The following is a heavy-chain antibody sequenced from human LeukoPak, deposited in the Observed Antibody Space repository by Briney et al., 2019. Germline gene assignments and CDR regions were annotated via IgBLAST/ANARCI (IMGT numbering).Heavy chain of an antibody. CDR2: ISGSGGST. V-gene: IGHV3-23*01. CDR1: GFTFSSYA. D-gene: IGHD5-12*01. J-gene: IGHJ4*02. Sequence: PGGSLRLSCAASGFTFSSYAMSWVRQAPGKGLEWVSAISGSGGSTYYADSVKGRFTISRDNSKNTLYLQMNSLRAEGTAVYYCAKGIVATTPAPNFDYWGQGTLVTVSS. CDR3: AKGIVATTPAPNFDY.